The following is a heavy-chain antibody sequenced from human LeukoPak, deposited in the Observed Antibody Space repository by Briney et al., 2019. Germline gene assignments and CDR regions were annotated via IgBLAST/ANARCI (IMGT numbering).Heavy chain of an antibody. J-gene: IGHJ4*02. D-gene: IGHD6-6*01. Sequence: GGSLRLSCAASGFTFSSYSMNWVRQAPGKGLEWVSSISSSSSYIYYADSVKGRFTISRDNSNNILYLQMNSLRAEDTAVYYCAKDLRSSSPNWFDYWGQGTLVTVSS. CDR3: AKDLRSSSPNWFDY. CDR1: GFTFSSYS. CDR2: ISSSSSYI. V-gene: IGHV3-21*01.